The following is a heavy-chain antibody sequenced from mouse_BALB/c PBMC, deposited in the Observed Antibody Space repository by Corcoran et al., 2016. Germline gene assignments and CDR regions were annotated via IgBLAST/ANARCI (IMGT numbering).Heavy chain of an antibody. CDR2: IDPANGNT. CDR1: GFNIKDTY. Sequence: EVQLQQSGAELVKPGASVKLSCTASGFNIKDTYMHWVKQRPEQRLEWIGRIDPANGNTKYDPKFQGKATITADTSSNTAYLQLSSLTSEDTAVYYCANWDWYFDVWGAGTTVTVSS. D-gene: IGHD4-1*01. CDR3: ANWDWYFDV. V-gene: IGHV14-3*02. J-gene: IGHJ1*01.